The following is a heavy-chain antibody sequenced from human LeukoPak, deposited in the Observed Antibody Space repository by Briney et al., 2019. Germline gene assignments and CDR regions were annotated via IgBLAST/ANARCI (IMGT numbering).Heavy chain of an antibody. CDR1: GFTFSSYW. CDR3: ARDGKQLNAFDI. J-gene: IGHJ3*02. V-gene: IGHV3-7*01. D-gene: IGHD1-1*01. Sequence: GGSLRLSCAASGFTFSSYWMGWVRQAPGKGLEGVANIKPDGSEKYYVDSVKGRFTISRDNAKNSLYLQMNSLRAEDTAVYYCARDGKQLNAFDIWGQGTMVTVSS. CDR2: IKPDGSEK.